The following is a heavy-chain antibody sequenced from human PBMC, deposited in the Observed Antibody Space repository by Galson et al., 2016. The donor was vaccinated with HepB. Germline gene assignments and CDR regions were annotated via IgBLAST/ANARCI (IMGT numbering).Heavy chain of an antibody. D-gene: IGHD2/OR15-2a*01. Sequence: SETLSLTCTVSGDSISGSSYFWGWIRQPPGKGLEWIGSTYYTGSTDYNPSLKSRVTISVDTSKNQFSLKLNSVTAADTAAYYCGRRRGGFPDYWGQGTLVTVSS. CDR2: TYYTGST. J-gene: IGHJ4*02. V-gene: IGHV4-39*01. CDR1: GDSISGSSYF. CDR3: GRRRGGFPDY.